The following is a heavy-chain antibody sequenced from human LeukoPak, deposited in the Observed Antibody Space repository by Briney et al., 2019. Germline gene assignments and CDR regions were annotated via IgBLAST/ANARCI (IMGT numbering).Heavy chain of an antibody. D-gene: IGHD4-17*01. CDR3: ASRGTLYGDYGFDY. Sequence: PGGSLRLSCAASGFTFSSYNMNWVRQAPGKGLEWISYISSSSSTIYYADSVKGQFTISRDNSKNTLYLQMNSLRAEDTAVYYCASRGTLYGDYGFDYWGQGTLVTVSS. CDR1: GFTFSSYN. CDR2: ISSSSSTI. J-gene: IGHJ4*02. V-gene: IGHV3-48*01.